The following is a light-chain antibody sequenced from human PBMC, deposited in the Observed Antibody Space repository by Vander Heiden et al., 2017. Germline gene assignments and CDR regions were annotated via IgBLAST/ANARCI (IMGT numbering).Light chain of an antibody. V-gene: IGLV3-10*01. CDR2: EDS. Sequence: SYELTQPPSVSVSPGQTARITCSGDALPKKYAYGYQQKSGQAPVLVISEDSKRPSGIPERFSGSSSGTMATLTISGAQVEDEADYYCYSTDSSGNHRVFGGGTKLTVL. CDR3: YSTDSSGNHRV. J-gene: IGLJ3*02. CDR1: ALPKKY.